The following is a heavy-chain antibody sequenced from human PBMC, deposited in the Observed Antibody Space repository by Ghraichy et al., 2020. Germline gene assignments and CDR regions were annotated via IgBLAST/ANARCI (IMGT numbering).Heavy chain of an antibody. Sequence: GGSLRLSCAVSGFTFSSYAMSWVRQAPGEGLEWVSAISGSGGTTYYADSVRGRFTISRDNSKNTLYLQMNSLRAEDSAVYYCAKSLTPAVVVTATDFWGQGTLVTVSS. CDR3: AKSLTPAVVVTATDF. V-gene: IGHV3-23*01. D-gene: IGHD2-21*02. CDR1: GFTFSSYA. CDR2: ISGSGGTT. J-gene: IGHJ4*02.